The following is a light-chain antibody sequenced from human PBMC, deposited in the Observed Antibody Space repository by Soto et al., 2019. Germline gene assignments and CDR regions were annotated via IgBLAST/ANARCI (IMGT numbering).Light chain of an antibody. Sequence: LLTQSPGTLSLSPGERATLSCRASQSVSSSLAWYQKKPGQAPRLLIYDASNRATGIPARFSGSGSGTDFTLTISSLEPEDLAVYYCQQRSNWAFGQGTRLEIK. J-gene: IGKJ5*01. CDR1: QSVSSS. CDR2: DAS. V-gene: IGKV3-11*01. CDR3: QQRSNWA.